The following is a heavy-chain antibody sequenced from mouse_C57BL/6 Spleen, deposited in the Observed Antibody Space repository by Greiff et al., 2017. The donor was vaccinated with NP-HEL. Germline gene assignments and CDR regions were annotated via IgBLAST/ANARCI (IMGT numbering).Heavy chain of an antibody. CDR2: IYPGDGDT. D-gene: IGHD2-4*01. J-gene: IGHJ2*01. Sequence: QVQLKESGPELVKPGASVKISCKASGYAFSSSWMNWVKQRPGKGLEWIGRIYPGDGDTNYNGKFKGKATLTADKSSSTAYMQLSSLTSEDSAVYFCASYDYDYYFDYWGQGTTLTVSS. CDR3: ASYDYDYYFDY. V-gene: IGHV1-82*01. CDR1: GYAFSSSW.